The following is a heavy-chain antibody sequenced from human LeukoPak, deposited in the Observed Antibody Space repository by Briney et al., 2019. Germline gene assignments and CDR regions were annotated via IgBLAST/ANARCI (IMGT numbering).Heavy chain of an antibody. CDR1: GFTFHSHS. CDR2: ISMTSSYI. V-gene: IGHV3-21*01. Sequence: GGSLRLSCAASGFTFHSHSMNWVRQAPGKGLEWVSSISMTSSYIYYADSVKGRFTISRDNAKNSLYLHMNSLRAEDTAVYYCARVAGYSGYEPGFFEDWGQGTLVTVSS. D-gene: IGHD5-12*01. J-gene: IGHJ4*02. CDR3: ARVAGYSGYEPGFFED.